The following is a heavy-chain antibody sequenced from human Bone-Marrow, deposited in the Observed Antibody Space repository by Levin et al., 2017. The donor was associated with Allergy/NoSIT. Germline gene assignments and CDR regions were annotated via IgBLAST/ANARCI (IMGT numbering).Heavy chain of an antibody. D-gene: IGHD6-13*01. CDR3: ARGGASSNDY. CDR1: GYTLSDYY. CDR2: IDPTHGGT. V-gene: IGHV1-2*02. J-gene: IGHJ4*02. Sequence: AASVKVSCSVSGYTLSDYYIHWIRKTPGQGLEWIGWIDPTHGGTQFSEKFHDRLVLTRNSSINTAYMELGKLRSGDTALYYCARGGASSNDYWGRGTLVTVSS.